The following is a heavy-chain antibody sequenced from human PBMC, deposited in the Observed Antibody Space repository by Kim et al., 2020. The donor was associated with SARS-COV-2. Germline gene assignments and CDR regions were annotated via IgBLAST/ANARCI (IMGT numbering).Heavy chain of an antibody. V-gene: IGHV1-3*01. D-gene: IGHD3-9*01. Sequence: ASVKVSCKASGYMFPNYALHWVRQAPGQSLEWMGWINADDGDTSYSQTFQDRLIITRDTSASTTYMELSNLRSDDTAVYYCARVGAPDSLDLTIFDYWGQ. J-gene: IGHJ4*02. CDR1: GYMFPNYA. CDR3: ARVGAPDSLDLTIFDY. CDR2: INADDGDT.